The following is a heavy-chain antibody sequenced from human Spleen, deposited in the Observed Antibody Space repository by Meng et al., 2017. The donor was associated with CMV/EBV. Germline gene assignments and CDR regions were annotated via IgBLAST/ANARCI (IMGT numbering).Heavy chain of an antibody. D-gene: IGHD5-18*01. J-gene: IGHJ4*02. Sequence: QQPHGVPVQFQPSAALSLPCVVYGGSFSGYYWSWIRQPPGKGLEWIGEINHSGSTNYNPSLKSRVTISVDTSKNQFSLKLSSVTAADTAVYYCARDPVTTYYFNYWGQGTLVTVSS. CDR2: INHSGST. CDR3: ARDPVTTYYFNY. CDR1: GGSFSGYY. V-gene: IGHV4-34*01.